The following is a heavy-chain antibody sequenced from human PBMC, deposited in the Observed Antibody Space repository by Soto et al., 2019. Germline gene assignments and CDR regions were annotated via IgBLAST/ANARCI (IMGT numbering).Heavy chain of an antibody. Sequence: SETLSLTCTVSGGSISSSSYYWGWIRQPPGKGLEWIGSIYYSGSTYYNPSLKSRVTISVDTSKNQFSLKLSSVTAADTAVYYCARQRIWGSYRDIDYWGQGTLVTVSS. CDR2: IYYSGST. V-gene: IGHV4-39*01. CDR1: GGSISSSSYY. CDR3: ARQRIWGSYRDIDY. D-gene: IGHD3-16*02. J-gene: IGHJ4*02.